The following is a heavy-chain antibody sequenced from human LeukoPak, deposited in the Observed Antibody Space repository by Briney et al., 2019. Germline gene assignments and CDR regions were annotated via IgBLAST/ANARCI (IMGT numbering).Heavy chain of an antibody. Sequence: GGSLRLSCAASGFTFSSYSMNWVRQAPGKGLEWVSSISSSSYIYYADSVKGRFTISRDNAKNSLYLQMNSLRAEDTAVYYCASALLWFGELYSDYWGQGTLVTVSS. J-gene: IGHJ4*02. D-gene: IGHD3-10*01. V-gene: IGHV3-21*01. CDR1: GFTFSSYS. CDR2: ISSSSYI. CDR3: ASALLWFGELYSDY.